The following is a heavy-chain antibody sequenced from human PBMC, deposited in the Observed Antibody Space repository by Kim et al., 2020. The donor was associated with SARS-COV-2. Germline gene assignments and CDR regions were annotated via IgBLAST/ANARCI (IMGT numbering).Heavy chain of an antibody. J-gene: IGHJ4*02. D-gene: IGHD5-12*01. V-gene: IGHV4-59*01. Sequence: NPSLKSRVTISVDTSKNQFSLKLSSVTAADTAVYYCARDSGGYDVGGYFDYWGQGTLVTVSS. CDR3: ARDSGGYDVGGYFDY.